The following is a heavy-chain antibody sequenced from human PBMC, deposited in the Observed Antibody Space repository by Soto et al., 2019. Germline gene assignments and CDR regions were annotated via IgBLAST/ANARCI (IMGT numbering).Heavy chain of an antibody. CDR3: TRPGIAVAGGIGYYYYGMDV. Sequence: GGSLRLSCTASGFTFGDYAMSWFRQAPGKGLEWVGFIRSKAYGGTTEYAASVKGRFTISRDDSKSIAYLQMNSLKTEDTAVYYCTRPGIAVAGGIGYYYYGMDVWGQGTTVTVSS. CDR1: GFTFGDYA. CDR2: IRSKAYGGTT. J-gene: IGHJ6*02. D-gene: IGHD6-19*01. V-gene: IGHV3-49*03.